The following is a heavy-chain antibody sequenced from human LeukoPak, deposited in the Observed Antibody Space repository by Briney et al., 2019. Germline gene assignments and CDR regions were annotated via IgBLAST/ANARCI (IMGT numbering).Heavy chain of an antibody. V-gene: IGHV3-48*01. CDR1: GFTLSGYG. CDR2: ISSSTRII. CDR3: ASPSPYCSGGSCHFSEYFQH. J-gene: IGHJ1*01. D-gene: IGHD2-15*01. Sequence: GGSLRLSCAGSGFTLSGYGMNWVHQAPGKGLEWISYISSSTRIIYYADSVKGRLTISRDNAKNSLYLQMNSLRAEDTAVYYCASPSPYCSGGSCHFSEYFQHWGQGTLVTVSS.